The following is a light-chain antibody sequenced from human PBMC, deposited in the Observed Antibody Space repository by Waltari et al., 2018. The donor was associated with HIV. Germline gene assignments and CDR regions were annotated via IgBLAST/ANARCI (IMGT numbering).Light chain of an antibody. CDR1: TSNIASDS. J-gene: IGLJ3*02. CDR3: AAWTDIMSGWL. CDR2: RGD. V-gene: IGLV1-47*01. Sequence: TQSPSASGAPGQRVTLTCSAVTSNIASDSIYWYQPVPGTAPKLLIFRGDQRPSGVPDRFSGSKSGASSSLAISGLQSDDEADYYCAAWTDIMSGWLFGGGTKLTVL.